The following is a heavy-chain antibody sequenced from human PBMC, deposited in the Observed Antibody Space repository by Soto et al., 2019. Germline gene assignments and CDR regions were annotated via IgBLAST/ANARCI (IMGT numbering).Heavy chain of an antibody. CDR3: AREGYGSSGYYYVFDY. CDR1: GYTFTSYY. Sequence: ASVKVSCKASGYTFTSYYMHWVRQAPGQGLEWMGIINPSGGSTSYAQKFQGRVTMTRDTSTSTVYMELSSLRSEDTAVYYCAREGYGSSGYYYVFDYWGQGTLVTVSS. V-gene: IGHV1-46*01. D-gene: IGHD3-22*01. CDR2: INPSGGST. J-gene: IGHJ4*02.